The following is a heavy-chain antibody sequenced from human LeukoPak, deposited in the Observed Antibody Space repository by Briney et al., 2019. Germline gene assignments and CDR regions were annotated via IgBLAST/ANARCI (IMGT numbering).Heavy chain of an antibody. CDR3: ARGREYYDFWSGSPGFDP. CDR1: GGSISSGSYY. Sequence: SETLSLTCTVSGGSISSGSYYWSWIRQPAGKGLEWIGRIYTSGSTNYNPSLKSRVTISVDTSKNQFSLKLSSVTAADTAVYYCARGREYYDFWSGSPGFDPWGQRTLVTVSS. V-gene: IGHV4-61*02. CDR2: IYTSGST. D-gene: IGHD3-3*01. J-gene: IGHJ5*02.